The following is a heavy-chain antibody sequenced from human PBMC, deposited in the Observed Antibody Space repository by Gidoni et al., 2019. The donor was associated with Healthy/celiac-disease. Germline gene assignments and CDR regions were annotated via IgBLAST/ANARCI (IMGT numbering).Heavy chain of an antibody. CDR3: ASAYCGGDCYSRNYYYYGMDV. CDR1: GGTFSSYT. CDR2: IIPILGIA. D-gene: IGHD2-21*02. V-gene: IGHV1-69*02. J-gene: IGHJ6*02. Sequence: QVQLVQSGAEVKKPGSSVQVSCKASGGTFSSYTISWVRQAPGQGLEWMGRIIPILGIANYAQKFQCRVTITADKSTSTAYMELSSLRSEDTAVYYCASAYCGGDCYSRNYYYYGMDVWGQGTTVTVSS.